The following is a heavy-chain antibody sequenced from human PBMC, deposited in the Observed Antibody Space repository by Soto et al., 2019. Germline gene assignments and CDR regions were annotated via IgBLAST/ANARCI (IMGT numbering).Heavy chain of an antibody. CDR1: GFTFSSYA. V-gene: IGHV3-23*01. Sequence: GGSLRLSCAASGFTFSSYAMSWVRQAPGKGLEWVSAISGSGGSTYYADSVKGRFTISRDNSKNTLYLQMNSLRAEDTAVYYCAKDQAPGTIAAAGSHFDYWGQGTLVTVSS. D-gene: IGHD6-13*01. CDR2: ISGSGGST. CDR3: AKDQAPGTIAAAGSHFDY. J-gene: IGHJ4*02.